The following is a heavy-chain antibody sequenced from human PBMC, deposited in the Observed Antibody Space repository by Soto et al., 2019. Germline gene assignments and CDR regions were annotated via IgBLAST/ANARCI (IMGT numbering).Heavy chain of an antibody. CDR1: GFTFSSYA. D-gene: IGHD3-22*01. CDR3: ARDPVTTTIINWFDP. V-gene: IGHV3-30-3*01. J-gene: IGHJ5*02. Sequence: GGSLRLSCAASGFTFSSYAMHWVRQAPGKGLEWVAVISYDGSNKYYADSVKGRFTISRDNSKNTLYLQMNSLRAEDTAVYYCARDPVTTTIINWFDPWGQGTLVTVSS. CDR2: ISYDGSNK.